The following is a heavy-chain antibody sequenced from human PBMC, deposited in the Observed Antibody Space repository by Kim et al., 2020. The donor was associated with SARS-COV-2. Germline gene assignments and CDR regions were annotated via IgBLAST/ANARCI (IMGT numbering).Heavy chain of an antibody. CDR3: ARDTVAVAGSDWYFDL. D-gene: IGHD6-19*01. V-gene: IGHV4-59*01. J-gene: IGHJ2*01. Sequence: SLKSRVTISVDTSKNQFSLKLSSVTAADTAVYDCARDTVAVAGSDWYFDLWGRGTLVTVSS.